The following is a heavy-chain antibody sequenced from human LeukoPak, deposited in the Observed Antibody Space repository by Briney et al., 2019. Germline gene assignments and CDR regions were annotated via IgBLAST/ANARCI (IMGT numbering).Heavy chain of an antibody. Sequence: GGSLRLFCAASGFNFRDYYMSWLRQAPGKGLEWISHISGTGKTSKYAESMEGRFTISRDNSNHLLYLQMTSLRADDTAVYFCARQRFGDYNYMDVWGKGTTVTVSS. J-gene: IGHJ6*03. CDR3: ARQRFGDYNYMDV. V-gene: IGHV3-11*04. CDR1: GFNFRDYY. CDR2: ISGTGKTS. D-gene: IGHD3-10*01.